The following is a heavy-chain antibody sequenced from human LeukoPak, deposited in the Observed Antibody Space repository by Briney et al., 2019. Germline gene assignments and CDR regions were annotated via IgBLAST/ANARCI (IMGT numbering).Heavy chain of an antibody. CDR2: ISYDGSNK. J-gene: IGHJ4*02. Sequence: PGGSLRLSCAASGFTFSSYAMHWVRQAPGKGLEWAAVISYDGSNKYYADSVKGRFTISRDNSKNTLYLQMNSLRAEDTAVYYCVAYYYDSSAARNYFDYWGQGTLVTVSS. CDR3: VAYYYDSSAARNYFDY. D-gene: IGHD3-22*01. CDR1: GFTFSSYA. V-gene: IGHV3-30-3*01.